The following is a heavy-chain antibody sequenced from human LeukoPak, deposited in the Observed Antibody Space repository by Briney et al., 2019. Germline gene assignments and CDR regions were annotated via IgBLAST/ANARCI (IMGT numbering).Heavy chain of an antibody. CDR1: GGSVTSFY. CDR2: IYNSENT. V-gene: IGHV4-4*09. D-gene: IGHD6-19*01. J-gene: IGHJ2*01. CDR3: ARFHSGPSGWYVLWYFDL. Sequence: SETLSLTCTVSGGSVTSFYWSWIRQPPGKGLEWIGYIYNSENTKYNSSLESRVTMSVDASKNQRFLKLSSVTAAATAVYYCARFHSGPSGWYVLWYFDLWGRGTLVTVSS.